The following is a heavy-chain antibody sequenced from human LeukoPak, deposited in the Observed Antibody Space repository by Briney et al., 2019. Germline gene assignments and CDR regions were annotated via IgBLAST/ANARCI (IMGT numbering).Heavy chain of an antibody. D-gene: IGHD4-17*01. J-gene: IGHJ4*02. CDR3: ARGDYGDFRVFYTLFDY. CDR1: GYTFTNYW. CDR2: MYPGDSDT. V-gene: IGHV5-51*01. Sequence: GESLKISCKGSGYTFTNYWIGWVRQMPGKGLEWMGIMYPGDSDTRYSPSSQGQVTISADKSISTAYLQWSSLKASDTAMYYCARGDYGDFRVFYTLFDYWGQGTLVTVSS.